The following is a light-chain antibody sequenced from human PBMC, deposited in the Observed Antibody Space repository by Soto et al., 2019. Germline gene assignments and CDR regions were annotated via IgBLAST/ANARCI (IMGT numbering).Light chain of an antibody. J-gene: IGLJ2*01. CDR2: DAS. CDR1: SSDVGGYNY. Sequence: QSALTQPRSVSGSPGQSVTISCTGTSSDVGGYNYVSWYQQHPGKAPKLMIYDASKRPSGVPDRFSGSKSGNTASLSISGLQAEDEADYYCCSYTGSYTVFGGGTQLTVL. V-gene: IGLV2-11*01. CDR3: CSYTGSYTV.